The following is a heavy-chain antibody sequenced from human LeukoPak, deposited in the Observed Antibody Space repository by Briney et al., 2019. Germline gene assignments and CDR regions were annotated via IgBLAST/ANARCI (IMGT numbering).Heavy chain of an antibody. CDR2: IIEGGDVK. CDR3: ANIGSRFGFGELSDY. D-gene: IGHD3-10*01. V-gene: IGHV3-7*01. J-gene: IGHJ4*02. CDR1: GFTFSAYW. Sequence: GGSLRLSCAASGFTFSAYWMRWVRQAPGAGRAWVANIIEGGDVKYYVDSVKGRFTISRDNSKNTLYLQMNSLRAEDTAVYYCANIGSRFGFGELSDYWGQGTLVTVSS.